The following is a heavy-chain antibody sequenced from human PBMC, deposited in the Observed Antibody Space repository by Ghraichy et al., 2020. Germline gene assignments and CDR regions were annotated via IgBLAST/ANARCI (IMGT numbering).Heavy chain of an antibody. CDR3: ARHRRGAVGDPPYYYYYMDV. CDR1: GGSISSYY. V-gene: IGHV4-59*08. CDR2: IYYSGST. Sequence: SETLSLTCTVSGGSISSYYWSWIRQPPGKGLEWIGYIYYSGSTNYNPSLKSRVTISVDTSKNQFSLKLSSVTAADTAVYYCARHRRGAVGDPPYYYYYMDVWGKGTTVTVSS. D-gene: IGHD1-26*01. J-gene: IGHJ6*03.